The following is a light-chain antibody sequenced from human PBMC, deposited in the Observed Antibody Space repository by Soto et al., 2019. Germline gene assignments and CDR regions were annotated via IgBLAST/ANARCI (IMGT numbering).Light chain of an antibody. CDR1: QSVSSSY. V-gene: IGKV3-15*01. J-gene: IGKJ1*01. CDR3: QQYNDWWT. Sequence: EIVLTQSPGTLSLSPGDRATLSCRASQSVSSSYLAWYQQKPGQVPRLFIYGASTRATGVPARFSGSGSGTEFTLTISSLQSEDFAVYYCQQYNDWWTFGQGTKVDI. CDR2: GAS.